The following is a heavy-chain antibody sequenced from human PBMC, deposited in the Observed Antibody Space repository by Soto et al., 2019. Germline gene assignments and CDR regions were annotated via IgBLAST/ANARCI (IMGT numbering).Heavy chain of an antibody. CDR3: AREYGGNTYYYDGMDV. Sequence: QVQLVQSGAEVKKTGSAVKVSCKASGGTFSSYTISWVRQAPGQGLEWMGRIIPILGIANYAQKFQGRVTITADQSKRTAYMELSSLRSEDTAVYYCAREYGGNTYYYDGMDVWGQGTTVTVSS. CDR2: IIPILGIA. CDR1: GGTFSSYT. V-gene: IGHV1-69*02. D-gene: IGHD2-15*01. J-gene: IGHJ6*02.